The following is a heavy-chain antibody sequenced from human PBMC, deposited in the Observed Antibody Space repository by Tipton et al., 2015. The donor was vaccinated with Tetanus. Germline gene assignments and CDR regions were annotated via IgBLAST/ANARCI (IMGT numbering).Heavy chain of an antibody. CDR2: ISPSGNT. CDR1: GGSFSNYF. CDR3: ARGRTMSGVVAPFDL. D-gene: IGHD3-3*01. V-gene: IGHV4-34*01. J-gene: IGHJ4*02. Sequence: TLSLTCAVYGGSFSNYFWRWIRQPPGKGLEWIGEISPSGNTNYNPSLKSRVTISVDTSKNQFSLKLTSVTAADTAVYYCARGRTMSGVVAPFDLWGQGTQVTVSS.